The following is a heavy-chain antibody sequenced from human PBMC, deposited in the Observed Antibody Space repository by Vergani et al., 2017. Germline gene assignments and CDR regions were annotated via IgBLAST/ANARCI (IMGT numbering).Heavy chain of an antibody. CDR1: GYTLTELS. D-gene: IGHD4-17*01. Sequence: QVQLVQSGAEVKKPGASVKVSCKVSGYTLTELSMHWVRQAPGKGLEWMGWMNPNSGNTGYAQKFQGRVTMTRNTSISTAYMELSSLRSEDTAVYYCASNDYGAGMDVWGQGTTVTVSS. J-gene: IGHJ6*02. CDR3: ASNDYGAGMDV. V-gene: IGHV1-8*01. CDR2: MNPNSGNT.